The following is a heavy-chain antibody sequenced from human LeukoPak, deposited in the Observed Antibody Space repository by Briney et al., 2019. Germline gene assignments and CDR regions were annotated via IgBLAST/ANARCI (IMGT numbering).Heavy chain of an antibody. D-gene: IGHD3-22*01. CDR2: INHSGST. J-gene: IGHJ4*02. CDR1: GGSFSGYY. CDR3: ARLCYDSSGYYPPKDY. Sequence: SETLSLTCAVYGGSFSGYYWSWIRQPPGKGLEWIGEINHSGSTNYNPSLKNRVTISVDPSKNQFSLKLSSVTGADTAVYYCARLCYDSSGYYPPKDYWGQGTLVTVSS. V-gene: IGHV4-34*01.